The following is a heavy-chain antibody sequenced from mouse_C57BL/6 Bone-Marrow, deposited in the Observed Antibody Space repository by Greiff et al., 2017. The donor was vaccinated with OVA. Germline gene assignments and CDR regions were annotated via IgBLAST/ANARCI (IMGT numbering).Heavy chain of an antibody. CDR3: TAYYSNYGGDFDY. Sequence: QVQLKQSGAELVRPGASVTLSCKASGYTFTDYEMHWVKQTPVHGLEWIGAIDPETGGTAYNQKFKGKAILTADKSSSTAYMELRSLTSEDSAVYYCTAYYSNYGGDFDYWGQGTTLTVSS. J-gene: IGHJ2*01. CDR1: GYTFTDYE. D-gene: IGHD2-5*01. CDR2: IDPETGGT. V-gene: IGHV1-15*01.